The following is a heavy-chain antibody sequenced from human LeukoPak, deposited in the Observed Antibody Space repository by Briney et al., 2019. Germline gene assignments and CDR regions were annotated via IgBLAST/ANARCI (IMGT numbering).Heavy chain of an antibody. CDR1: GYTFTSYY. CDR2: INPNSGGT. CDR3: AYRDGYNLRAFDI. D-gene: IGHD5-24*01. Sequence: ASAKVSCKASGYTFTSYYMHWVRQAPGQGLEWMGWINPNSGGTNYAQKFQGRVTMTRDTSISTACMELSRLRSDDTAVYYCAYRDGYNLRAFDIWGQGTMVTVSS. J-gene: IGHJ3*02. V-gene: IGHV1-2*02.